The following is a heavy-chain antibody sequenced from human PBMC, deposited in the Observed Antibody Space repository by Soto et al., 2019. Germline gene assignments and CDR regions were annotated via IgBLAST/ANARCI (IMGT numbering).Heavy chain of an antibody. Sequence: PSETLSLTCTVSGGSISSYYWSWIRQPAGKGLEWIGRIYTSGSTNYNPSLKSRVTMSVDTSKNQFSLKLSSVTAADTAVYYCAREASSSWYKWFDPWGQGTLVTVSS. V-gene: IGHV4-4*07. D-gene: IGHD6-13*01. J-gene: IGHJ5*02. CDR1: GGSISSYY. CDR2: IYTSGST. CDR3: AREASSSWYKWFDP.